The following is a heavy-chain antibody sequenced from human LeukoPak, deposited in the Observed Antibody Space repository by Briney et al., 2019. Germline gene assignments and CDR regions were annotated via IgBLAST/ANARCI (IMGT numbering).Heavy chain of an antibody. Sequence: GGPLRLSCSASGFTFSGYAMYWVRQASGKGLEYVSAISGNGGSTYYADSVKGRFTISRDNSKNTLYLQMSSLRAEDTAVYYCVRGFTYYYGSGSYVDYWGQGTLVTVSS. D-gene: IGHD3-10*01. V-gene: IGHV3-64D*06. CDR1: GFTFSGYA. CDR3: VRGFTYYYGSGSYVDY. CDR2: ISGNGGST. J-gene: IGHJ4*02.